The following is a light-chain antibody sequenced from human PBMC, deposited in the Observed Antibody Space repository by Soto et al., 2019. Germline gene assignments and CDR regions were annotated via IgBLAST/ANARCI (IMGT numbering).Light chain of an antibody. CDR3: EAWDDSLSVL. J-gene: IGLJ1*01. CDR2: RNN. V-gene: IGLV1-47*01. Sequence: QSVVTQPPSASGTPGQRVTISCSGSSSNIGSNYVYWYQQLPGTAPKLLIYRNNQRPSGVPDRFSGSKSGTSASLAISGLRSEDEADYYCEAWDDSLSVLFGTGTKVTVL. CDR1: SSNIGSNY.